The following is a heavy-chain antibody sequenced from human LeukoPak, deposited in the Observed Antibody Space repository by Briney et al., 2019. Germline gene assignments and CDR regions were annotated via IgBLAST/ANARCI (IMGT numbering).Heavy chain of an antibody. CDR1: GFTFGDYG. D-gene: IGHD3-16*01. CDR3: AILGGVDAFDI. Sequence: GGSLRLSCVASGFTFGDYGMSWVRQAPGKGLEWVSAINWNGGRTGYADSVKGRFTISRDNAKNSLYLQMNSLRAEDTALYYCAILGGVDAFDIWGQGTMVTVSS. V-gene: IGHV3-20*04. CDR2: INWNGGRT. J-gene: IGHJ3*02.